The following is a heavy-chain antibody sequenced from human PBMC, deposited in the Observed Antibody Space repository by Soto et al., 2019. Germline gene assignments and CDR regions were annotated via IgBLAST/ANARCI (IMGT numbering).Heavy chain of an antibody. CDR3: ARERDYYGSGSYPYPYYDSSGRPGFDY. CDR1: GFTFSSYW. J-gene: IGHJ4*01. CDR2: INSDGSST. Sequence: EVQLLESGGGLVQPGGSLRLSCAASGFTFSSYWMHWVRQAPGKGLVWVSRINSDGSSTSYADSVKGRFTISRDNAKNTLYLQINSLRAEDTAVYYCARERDYYGSGSYPYPYYDSSGRPGFDYWCHGTLVTVSS. D-gene: IGHD3-10*01. V-gene: IGHV3-74*01.